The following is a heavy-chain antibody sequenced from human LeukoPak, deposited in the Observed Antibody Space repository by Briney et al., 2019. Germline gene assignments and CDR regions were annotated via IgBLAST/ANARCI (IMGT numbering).Heavy chain of an antibody. CDR1: GGSISSSSYY. J-gene: IGHJ4*02. CDR2: IYYSGST. CDR3: ARRRVTNFDY. D-gene: IGHD4-11*01. V-gene: IGHV4-39*01. Sequence: PSETLSLTXTVSGGSISSSSYYWGWIRQPPGEGLEWIGSIYYSGSTYYNPSLKSRVTISVDTSNNQFSLKLSSVTAADTAVYYCARRRVTNFDYWGQGTLVTVSS.